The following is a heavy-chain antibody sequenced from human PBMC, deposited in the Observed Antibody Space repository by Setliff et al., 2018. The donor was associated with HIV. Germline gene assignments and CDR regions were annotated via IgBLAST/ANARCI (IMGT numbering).Heavy chain of an antibody. CDR1: GASISSGSFY. J-gene: IGHJ4*02. CDR3: ARGARYAYYYESSGYYRHFDY. V-gene: IGHV4-61*09. Sequence: LSLTCTVSGASISSGSFYWSWIRQPAGKGLEWVGHIYTTGSTNYNPSLKSRVTMSVDTSKNQFSLNLRSVTAADTAVYYCARGARYAYYYESSGYYRHFDYWGQGTLVTVSS. D-gene: IGHD3-22*01. CDR2: IYTTGST.